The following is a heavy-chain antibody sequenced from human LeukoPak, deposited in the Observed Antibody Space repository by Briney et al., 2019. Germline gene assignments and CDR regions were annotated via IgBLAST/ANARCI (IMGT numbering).Heavy chain of an antibody. D-gene: IGHD3-22*01. CDR2: IYPEDSGP. Sequence: GESLKLSCQGSGYGLPYYWIVWVRQMPGQGLESMGIIYPEDSGPKYSPSFQRQVTISADNSINTAFLQWSSLKASDSAIYYCATSLTYDGSGYPYFFDFWGQGTLVTVSS. J-gene: IGHJ4*02. CDR1: GYGLPYYW. CDR3: ATSLTYDGSGYPYFFDF. V-gene: IGHV5-51*01.